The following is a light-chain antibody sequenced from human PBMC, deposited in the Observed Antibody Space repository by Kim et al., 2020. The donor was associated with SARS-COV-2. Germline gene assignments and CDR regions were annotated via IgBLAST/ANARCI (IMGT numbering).Light chain of an antibody. CDR3: QQANSLPLT. Sequence: ASVGDRLTITCLASQSISSWLAWYQQKPGKAPKLLIYATSSLQSGVPSRFSGSGSGTDFTLTISSLQPEDFATYYCQQANSLPLTFGGGTKVDIK. V-gene: IGKV1-12*01. J-gene: IGKJ4*01. CDR2: ATS. CDR1: QSISSW.